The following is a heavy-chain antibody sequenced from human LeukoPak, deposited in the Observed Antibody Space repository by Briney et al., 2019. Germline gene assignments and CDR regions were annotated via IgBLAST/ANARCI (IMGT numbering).Heavy chain of an antibody. V-gene: IGHV4-34*01. CDR3: ARTYSGSYCARYYFDY. J-gene: IGHJ4*02. D-gene: IGHD1-26*01. Sequence: SETLSLTCAVYGGSFSGYYWSWIRQPPGKGLEWIGEINHSGSTNYNPSLKSRVTISVDTSKNQFSLKLSSVTAADTAVYYCARTYSGSYCARYYFDYWGQGTLVTVSS. CDR2: INHSGST. CDR1: GGSFSGYY.